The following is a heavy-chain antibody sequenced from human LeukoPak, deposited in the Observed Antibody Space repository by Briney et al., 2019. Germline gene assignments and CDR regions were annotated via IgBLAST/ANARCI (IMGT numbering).Heavy chain of an antibody. CDR2: ISGSGGNT. D-gene: IGHD5-12*01. V-gene: IGHV3-23*01. Sequence: GGSLRRSCAASGFTFSSYAMSWVRQATGKGLEWVSGISGSGGNTYYADSVKGRFTISRDNSKNTLYLQMNSLRGEDTAVYYCAKQVAYGGYSPIDYWGQGTLVTVSS. CDR1: GFTFSSYA. CDR3: AKQVAYGGYSPIDY. J-gene: IGHJ4*02.